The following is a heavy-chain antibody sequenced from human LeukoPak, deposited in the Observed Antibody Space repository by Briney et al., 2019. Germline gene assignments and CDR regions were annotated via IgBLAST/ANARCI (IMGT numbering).Heavy chain of an antibody. Sequence: SETLSLTCTVSGGSISGYYWSWIRQPPGKGLEWIGCIHYSGTTEYNPSLKSRVTISIDTSKNQFSLKLTSVTAADTAVYYCVGGGQWLAFDYWGQGTLVTDSS. CDR1: GGSISGYY. V-gene: IGHV4-59*03. CDR2: IHYSGTT. D-gene: IGHD6-19*01. J-gene: IGHJ4*02. CDR3: VGGGQWLAFDY.